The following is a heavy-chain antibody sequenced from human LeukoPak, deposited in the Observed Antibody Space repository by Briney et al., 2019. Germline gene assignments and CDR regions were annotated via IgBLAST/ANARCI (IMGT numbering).Heavy chain of an antibody. V-gene: IGHV4-39*07. CDR2: IYHSGST. CDR3: ARQYDFWSGYYRDYYYMDV. CDR1: GGSISSSSYY. Sequence: KPSETLSLTCTVSGGSISSSSYYWGWIRQPPGKGLEWIGGIYHSGSTYYNPSLKSRVTISVDTSKNQFSLKLSSVTAADTAVYYCARQYDFWSGYYRDYYYMDVWGKGTTVTVSS. J-gene: IGHJ6*03. D-gene: IGHD3-3*01.